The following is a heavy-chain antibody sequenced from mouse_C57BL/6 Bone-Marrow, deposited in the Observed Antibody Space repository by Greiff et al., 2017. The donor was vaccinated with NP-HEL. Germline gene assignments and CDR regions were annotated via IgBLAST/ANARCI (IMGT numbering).Heavy chain of an antibody. Sequence: EVMLVESGGGLVKPGGSLKLSCAASGFTFSDYGMHWVRQAPEKGLEWVAYISSGSSTIYYADTVKGRFTISRDNAKNTLFLQMTSLRSEDTAMYDCARGGDYDESYAMDDWGKGTSVTVSS. CDR2: ISSGSSTI. V-gene: IGHV5-17*01. J-gene: IGHJ4*01. D-gene: IGHD2-4*01. CDR1: GFTFSDYG. CDR3: ARGGDYDESYAMDD.